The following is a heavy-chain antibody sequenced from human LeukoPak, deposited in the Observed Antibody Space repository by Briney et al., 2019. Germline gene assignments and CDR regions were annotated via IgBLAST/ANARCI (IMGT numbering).Heavy chain of an antibody. CDR1: GFTFSSYA. CDR2: ISGSGGST. J-gene: IGHJ4*02. D-gene: IGHD4-17*01. CDR3: AKDFLATGTTSADY. Sequence: PGGSLRLSCAASGFTFSSYAMSWVRQAPGKGLEWVSAISGSGGSTYYADSVKGRFTISRDYSKNTLYLQMNSLRAEDTAVYYCAKDFLATGTTSADYWGQGTLVTVSS. V-gene: IGHV3-23*01.